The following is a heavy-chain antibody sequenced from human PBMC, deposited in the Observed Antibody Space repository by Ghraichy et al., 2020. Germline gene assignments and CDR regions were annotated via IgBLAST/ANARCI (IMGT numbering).Heavy chain of an antibody. V-gene: IGHV3-13*01. CDR1: GFTFSSYD. D-gene: IGHD3-10*01. CDR2: IGTAGDT. Sequence: GGSLRLSCAASGFTFSSYDMHWVRQATGKGLEWVSAIGTAGDTYYPGSVKGRFTISRENAKNSLYLQMNSLRAGDTAVYYCARSITMVRGFRGLYGMDVWGQGTTVTVSS. J-gene: IGHJ6*02. CDR3: ARSITMVRGFRGLYGMDV.